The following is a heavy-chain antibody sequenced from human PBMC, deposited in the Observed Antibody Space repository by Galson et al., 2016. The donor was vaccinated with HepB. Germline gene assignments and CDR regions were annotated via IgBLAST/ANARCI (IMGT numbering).Heavy chain of an antibody. CDR2: VYHSGTT. Sequence: TLSLTCAVSGGSISSGSYSWSWIRQPPGKGLEWIGYVYHSGTTHYNPSLRSRVTISVHRSKNQFSLKLLSVTAADTAVYYCARVDAYYYGTSGYYSGYFYYWGQGTLVTVSS. V-gene: IGHV4-30-2*01. D-gene: IGHD3-22*01. J-gene: IGHJ4*02. CDR1: GGSISSGSYS. CDR3: ARVDAYYYGTSGYYSGYFYY.